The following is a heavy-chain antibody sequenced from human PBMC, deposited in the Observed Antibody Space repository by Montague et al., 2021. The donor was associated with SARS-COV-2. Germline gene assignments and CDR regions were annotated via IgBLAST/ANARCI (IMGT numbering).Heavy chain of an antibody. J-gene: IGHJ6*02. Sequence: SETLSLTCTVSGGSISKYYWSWIRQPPGRGLEWIGYIYYSGSTGYSPSLKSRVTISLDTSMNQFSLKVTSVTAADTAVYYCARGGGYYNYGLDVWGPGTTVTVSS. D-gene: IGHD3-22*01. CDR1: GGSISKYY. V-gene: IGHV4-59*01. CDR3: ARGGGYYNYGLDV. CDR2: IYYSGST.